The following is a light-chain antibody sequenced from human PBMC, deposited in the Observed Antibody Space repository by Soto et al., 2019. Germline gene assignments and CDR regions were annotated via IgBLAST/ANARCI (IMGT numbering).Light chain of an antibody. V-gene: IGLV2-14*01. CDR1: RTDVGGYNY. CDR2: EVT. Sequence: QSVLAQPSSVSGSPGQSITISCTGTRTDVGGYNYVSWYQHHSGKAPKLLIYEVTNRPSGISDRFSGSKSVNTASLTISGLQAEDESDYYCGSYSSTDTPFVFGTGTKLTVL. J-gene: IGLJ1*01. CDR3: GSYSSTDTPFV.